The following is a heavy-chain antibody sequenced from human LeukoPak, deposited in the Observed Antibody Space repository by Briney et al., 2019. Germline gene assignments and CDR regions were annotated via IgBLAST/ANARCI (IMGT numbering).Heavy chain of an antibody. D-gene: IGHD2-2*01. V-gene: IGHV4-39*01. CDR1: GGFLRDSAYY. J-gene: IGHJ5*02. CDR2: IYYSGVT. CDR3: VRHGGTSSLISYSWFDP. Sequence: PSETLSLTCTVSGGFLRDSAYYWGWIRQPPGKGLDWIASIYYSGVTYFHPSLGSRASIFLDTSNNRFSLELTSVTAADTAVYYCVRHGGTSSLISYSWFDPWGQGILVTVAS.